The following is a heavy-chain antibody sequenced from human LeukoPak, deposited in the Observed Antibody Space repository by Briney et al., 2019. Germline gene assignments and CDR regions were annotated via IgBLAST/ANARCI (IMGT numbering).Heavy chain of an antibody. J-gene: IGHJ5*02. V-gene: IGHV3-21*01. D-gene: IGHD3-22*01. Sequence: GGSLRLSCAASGFTFDDYAMHWVRQAPGKGLGWVSSISSSSSYIYYADSVKGRFTISRDNAKNSLYLQMNSLRAEDTAVYYCASYENYYDSSGYLAWGQGTLVTVSS. CDR3: ASYENYYDSSGYLA. CDR2: ISSSSSYI. CDR1: GFTFDDYA.